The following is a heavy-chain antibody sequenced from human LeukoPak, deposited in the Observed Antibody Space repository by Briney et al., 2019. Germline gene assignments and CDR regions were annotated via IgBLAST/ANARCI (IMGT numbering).Heavy chain of an antibody. V-gene: IGHV3-21*01. CDR2: LSTSSSYI. CDR3: ARAAGRDNDGPFDN. Sequence: PGGSLSLSSAPSVFAFSSYSMNWVRQAPGKGLGWVSSLSTSSSYIYYADSVRGRFTISTDNVKNSLYLHMRTLRAADTPVYYSARAAGRDNDGPFDNWGQGTLVTVSS. D-gene: IGHD5-24*01. CDR1: VFAFSSYS. J-gene: IGHJ4*02.